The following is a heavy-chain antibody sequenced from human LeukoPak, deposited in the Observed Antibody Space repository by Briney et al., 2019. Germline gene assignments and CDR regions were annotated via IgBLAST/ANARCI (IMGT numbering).Heavy chain of an antibody. D-gene: IGHD3-9*01. CDR3: ARHQIAAPGVLRYFDWLLSHSWFDP. J-gene: IGHJ5*02. CDR1: GGPISSYY. V-gene: IGHV4-59*08. Sequence: TPSETLSLTCTVSGGPISSYYWSWIRQPPGKGLEWIGYIYYSGSTNYNPSLKSRVTISVDTSKNQFSLKLSSVTAADTAVYYCARHQIAAPGVLRYFDWLLSHSWFDPWGQGTLVTVSS. CDR2: IYYSGST.